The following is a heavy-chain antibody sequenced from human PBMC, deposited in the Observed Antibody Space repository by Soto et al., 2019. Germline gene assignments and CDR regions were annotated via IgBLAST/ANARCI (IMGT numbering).Heavy chain of an antibody. CDR3: ARYYDILTGYYAFDI. V-gene: IGHV1-18*01. J-gene: IGHJ3*02. Sequence: ASVKVSCKASGYTLTSYGISWERQAPGQGLEWMGWISAYNGNTNYAQKLQGRVTMTTDTSTSAAYMELRSLRSDDTAVYYCARYYDILTGYYAFDIWGQGTMVTVSS. CDR2: ISAYNGNT. CDR1: GYTLTSYG. D-gene: IGHD3-9*01.